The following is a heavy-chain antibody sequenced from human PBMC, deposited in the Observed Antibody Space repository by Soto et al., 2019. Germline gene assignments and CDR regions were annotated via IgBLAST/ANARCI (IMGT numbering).Heavy chain of an antibody. CDR3: VREQGMVRGAGGMDV. J-gene: IGHJ6*02. V-gene: IGHV4-34*01. CDR1: GGSFSGYY. Sequence: PSETLSLTCAVYGGSFSGYYRSWIRQPPGKGLEWIGEINHSGSTNYNPSLKSRVTISVDTSKNQFSLKLNSVTAADTAVYYCVREQGMVRGAGGMDVWGQGTTVTVSS. CDR2: INHSGST. D-gene: IGHD3-10*01.